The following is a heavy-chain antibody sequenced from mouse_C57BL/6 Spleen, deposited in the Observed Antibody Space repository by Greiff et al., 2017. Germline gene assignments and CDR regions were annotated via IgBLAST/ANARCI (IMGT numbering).Heavy chain of an antibody. J-gene: IGHJ2*01. CDR1: GFTFSDYG. V-gene: IGHV5-17*01. CDR3: ARGRLRRGDFDY. CDR2: ISSGSSTI. D-gene: IGHD2-4*01. Sequence: EVQVVESGGGLVKPGGSLKLSCAASGFTFSDYGMHWVRQAPEKGLEWVAYISSGSSTIYYADTVKGRFTISRDNAKNTLFLQMTSLRSEDTAMYYCARGRLRRGDFDYWGQGTTLTVSS.